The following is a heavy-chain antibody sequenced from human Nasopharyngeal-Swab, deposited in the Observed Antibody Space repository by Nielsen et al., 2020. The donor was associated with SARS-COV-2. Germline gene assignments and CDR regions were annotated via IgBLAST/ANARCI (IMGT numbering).Heavy chain of an antibody. Sequence: GGSLRLSCAASGFTFSSYAMHWVRQAPGKGLEWVAVISYDGSNKYYADFVKGRFTISRDNSKNTLYLQMNSLRAEDTAVYYCARDLGSGWYGGGWFDPWGQGTLVTVSS. J-gene: IGHJ5*02. CDR3: ARDLGSGWYGGGWFDP. CDR2: ISYDGSNK. D-gene: IGHD6-19*01. V-gene: IGHV3-30*04. CDR1: GFTFSSYA.